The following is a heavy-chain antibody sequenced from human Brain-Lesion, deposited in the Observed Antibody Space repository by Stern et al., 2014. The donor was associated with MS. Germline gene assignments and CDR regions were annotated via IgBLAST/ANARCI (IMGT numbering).Heavy chain of an antibody. V-gene: IGHV4-39*01. CDR1: GGSVSSTSYA. D-gene: IGHD2-15*01. CDR3: AGEEDIRYCSGGSCTGNWFDP. Sequence: VQLVESGPGLVKPSETLSLTCTVAGGSVSSTSYAWAWIRQPPGKGLEWIGAIYYSGNPYYSPSLKSRLTISLDTSKNPFSLQLGLVTAADTAVYYCAGEEDIRYCSGGSCTGNWFDPWGQGTLVTVSS. CDR2: IYYSGNP. J-gene: IGHJ5*02.